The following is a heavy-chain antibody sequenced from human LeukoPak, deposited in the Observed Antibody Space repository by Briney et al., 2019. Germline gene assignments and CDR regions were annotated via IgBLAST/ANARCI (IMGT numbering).Heavy chain of an antibody. D-gene: IGHD3-22*01. CDR3: AKGPPMIVVVPEY. CDR2: IRSKNYGENR. J-gene: IGHJ4*02. V-gene: IGHV3-49*03. Sequence: GGSLRLSCTTSGFIFGDYAMSWLRQAPGKGLEWVSFIRSKNYGENREYAASVKDRFIISRDDSKSIAYLEMNSLRAEDTAVYYCAKGPPMIVVVPEYWGQGTLVTVSS. CDR1: GFIFGDYA.